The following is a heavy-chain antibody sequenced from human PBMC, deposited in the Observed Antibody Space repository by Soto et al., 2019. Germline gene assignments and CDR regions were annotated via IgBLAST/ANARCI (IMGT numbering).Heavy chain of an antibody. J-gene: IGHJ4*02. V-gene: IGHV4-39*01. CDR3: ARLSLGSGWSKFDY. D-gene: IGHD6-19*01. Sequence: SETLSLTCTVSGGSISSSSYYWGWIRQPPGKGLEWIGGIYYSGSTYYNPSLKSRVTISVDTSKNQFSLKLSSVTAADTAVYYCARLSLGSGWSKFDYWGQGTLVTVSS. CDR2: IYYSGST. CDR1: GGSISSSSYY.